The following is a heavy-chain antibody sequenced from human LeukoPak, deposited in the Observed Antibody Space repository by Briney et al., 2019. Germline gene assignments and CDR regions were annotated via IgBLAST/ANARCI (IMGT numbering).Heavy chain of an antibody. J-gene: IGHJ5*02. Sequence: SETLSLTCAVYGGSFSIYYWNWIRQPPGKGLEWIGEINHSGSTNYNPSLKSRVTISIDTSKNQFSLKLSSVTAADTAVYYCARGPHAVIAAAGVNWFDPWGQGTLVTVSS. V-gene: IGHV4-34*01. D-gene: IGHD6-13*01. CDR2: INHSGST. CDR1: GGSFSIYY. CDR3: ARGPHAVIAAAGVNWFDP.